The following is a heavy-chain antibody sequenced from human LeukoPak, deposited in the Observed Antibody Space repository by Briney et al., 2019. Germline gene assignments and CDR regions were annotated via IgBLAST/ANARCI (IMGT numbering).Heavy chain of an antibody. J-gene: IGHJ4*02. Sequence: SVKVSCKASGGTFSSYAISWVRQAPGQGLEWMGGIIPIFGTANYAQKFQGRVTITADESTSTAYMELSSLRSEDTAVYYCARGSVDTAMAADYWGQGTLVTVSS. D-gene: IGHD5-18*01. CDR2: IIPIFGTA. CDR3: ARGSVDTAMAADY. V-gene: IGHV1-69*13. CDR1: GGTFSSYA.